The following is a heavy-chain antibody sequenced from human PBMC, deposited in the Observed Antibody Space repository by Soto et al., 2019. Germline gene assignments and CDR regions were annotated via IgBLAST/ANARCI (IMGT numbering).Heavy chain of an antibody. V-gene: IGHV5-10-1*01. CDR1: GYSFTAFW. CDR3: ARHSYDNRNYIDDLDV. D-gene: IGHD3-22*01. J-gene: IGHJ3*01. CDR2: LDPADSFT. Sequence: GESLKISCNVSGYSFTAFWISWVRQMPEKGLEWMGRLDPADSFTNYSPSFQGHVTISVDKSINTAYLKWSSLKASDTAIYYCARHSYDNRNYIDDLDVWGQGTMVNVS.